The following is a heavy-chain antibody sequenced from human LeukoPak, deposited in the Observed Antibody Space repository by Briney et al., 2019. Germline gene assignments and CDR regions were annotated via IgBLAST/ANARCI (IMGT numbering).Heavy chain of an antibody. D-gene: IGHD3-22*01. Sequence: GGSLRLSCKASGFTFSRYGMNWVRQAPGRGLEWLSYTSGSSGSTIYYAQSVRGRFTISRDDAKNTLYLQMNSLRAEDTAVYYCARGQSVGWEVGVCDYWGQGALVTVAS. V-gene: IGHV3-48*01. CDR1: GFTFSRYG. CDR3: ARGQSVGWEVGVCDY. J-gene: IGHJ4*02. CDR2: TSGSSGSTI.